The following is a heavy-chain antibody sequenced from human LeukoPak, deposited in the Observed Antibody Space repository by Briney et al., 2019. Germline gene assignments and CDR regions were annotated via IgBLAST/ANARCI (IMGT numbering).Heavy chain of an antibody. CDR3: ATEGIAASLTFDY. J-gene: IGHJ4*02. CDR1: GFTFSSYW. D-gene: IGHD6-13*01. Sequence: PGRSLRLSCAASGFTFSSYWMHWVRQAPGKGLVWVSRINSAGSSISYADSVKGRFTISRDNAKNTLYLQMNSLRAEDTAVYYCATEGIAASLTFDYWGQGTLVTVSS. V-gene: IGHV3-74*01. CDR2: INSAGSSI.